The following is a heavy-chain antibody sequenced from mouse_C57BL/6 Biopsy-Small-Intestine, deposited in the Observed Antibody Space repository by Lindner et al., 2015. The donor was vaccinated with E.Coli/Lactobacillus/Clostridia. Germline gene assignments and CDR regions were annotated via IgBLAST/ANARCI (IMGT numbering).Heavy chain of an antibody. CDR2: IRGKSNNYAT. Sequence: VQLQESGGGLVQPRGSLKLSCAASGFTFNTYAMNWVRQAPGKGLEWVARIRGKSNNYATHYADSVKDRFTISRDDSDSMLYLQMNNLRTEDTAMYYCVRHANDGYFYWYFDVWGSGTTVTVSS. CDR3: VRHANDGYFYWYFDV. J-gene: IGHJ1*01. V-gene: IGHV10-1*01. CDR1: GFTFNTYA. D-gene: IGHD2-3*01.